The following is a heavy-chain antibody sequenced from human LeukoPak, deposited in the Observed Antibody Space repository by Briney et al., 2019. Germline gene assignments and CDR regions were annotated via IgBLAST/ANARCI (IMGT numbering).Heavy chain of an antibody. V-gene: IGHV4-59*08. Sequence: SETLSLTCTVSGGSISSYYWSWIRQPPGKGLEWIGYIYYSGSTNYNPSLKSRVTISVDTSKNQFSLKLSSVTAADTAVYYCARRVWFGELSPGGNYYYGMDVWGQGTTVTVSS. CDR3: ARRVWFGELSPGGNYYYGMDV. J-gene: IGHJ6*02. D-gene: IGHD3-10*01. CDR2: IYYSGST. CDR1: GGSISSYY.